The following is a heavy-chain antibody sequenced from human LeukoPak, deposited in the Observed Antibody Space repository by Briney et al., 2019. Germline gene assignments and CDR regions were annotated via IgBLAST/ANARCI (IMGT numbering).Heavy chain of an antibody. CDR1: GFTFSSYG. CDR3: AKDPKYYDINGYYASADY. D-gene: IGHD3-22*01. Sequence: PGGSLRLSCAASGFTFSSYGMHWVRQAPGKGLEWVAVISYDGSNKYYADSVKGRFTISRDNSKNTLYLQMNSLRAEDTAVYYCAKDPKYYDINGYYASADYWGQGTLVTVSS. V-gene: IGHV3-30*18. CDR2: ISYDGSNK. J-gene: IGHJ4*02.